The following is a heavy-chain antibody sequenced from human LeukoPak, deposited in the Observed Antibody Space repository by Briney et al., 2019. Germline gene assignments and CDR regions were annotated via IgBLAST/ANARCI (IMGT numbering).Heavy chain of an antibody. CDR3: ARYCSSTSCSPIDAFDI. D-gene: IGHD2-2*01. J-gene: IGHJ3*02. CDR1: GGSISSYY. Sequence: SETLSLTCTVSGGSISSYYWSWTRQPAGKGLEWIGRIYTSGSTNYNPSLKSRVTMSVDTSKNQFSLKLSSVTAADTAVYYCARYCSSTSCSPIDAFDIWGQGTMVTVSS. V-gene: IGHV4-4*07. CDR2: IYTSGST.